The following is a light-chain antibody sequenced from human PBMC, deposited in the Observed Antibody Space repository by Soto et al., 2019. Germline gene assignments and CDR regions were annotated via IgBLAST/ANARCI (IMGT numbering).Light chain of an antibody. Sequence: EIVMTQSPATLSVSPGERATLSCRASQSVSSNLAWYQQKPGQAPRLLIYGASTRATGITARFSGSGSGTEFTLTISGLQSEDFAVYYCQPYNNWPQTVGQGTKVEIK. CDR1: QSVSSN. J-gene: IGKJ1*01. V-gene: IGKV3-15*01. CDR2: GAS. CDR3: QPYNNWPQT.